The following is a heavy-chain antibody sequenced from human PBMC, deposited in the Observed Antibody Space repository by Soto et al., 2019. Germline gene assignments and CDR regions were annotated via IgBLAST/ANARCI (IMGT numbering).Heavy chain of an antibody. V-gene: IGHV4-31*03. D-gene: IGHD3-16*02. CDR1: GGSISSGGYY. J-gene: IGHJ4*02. CDR3: ARSQGPYDYIWGSYRSYYFDY. CDR2: IYYSGST. Sequence: QVQLQESGPGLVKPSQTLSLTCTVSGGSISSGGYYWSWIRQHPGKGLEWIGYIYYSGSTYYNPSLKSRVTISVDTSKNQCSLKLSSVTAADTAVYYCARSQGPYDYIWGSYRSYYFDYWGQGTLVTVSS.